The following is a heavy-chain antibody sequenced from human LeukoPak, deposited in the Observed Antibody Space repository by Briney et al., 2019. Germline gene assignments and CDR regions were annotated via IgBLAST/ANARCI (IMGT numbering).Heavy chain of an antibody. J-gene: IGHJ4*02. Sequence: SETLSLTCAVYGGSFSDYFWSWIRQPPGKGLEWIGEISHSGSTTYNPSLRSRVTISGDTSKKQFSLKLSSVTAADMAVYYCVTYYYGSSAPKRNYWGQGILVTVSS. D-gene: IGHD3-22*01. CDR1: GGSFSDYF. V-gene: IGHV4-34*01. CDR3: VTYYYGSSAPKRNY. CDR2: ISHSGST.